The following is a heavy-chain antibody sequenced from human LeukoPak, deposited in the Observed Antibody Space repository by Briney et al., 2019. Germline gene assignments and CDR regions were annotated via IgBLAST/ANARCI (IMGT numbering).Heavy chain of an antibody. V-gene: IGHV1-69*05. CDR1: GGTFSTYV. CDR3: ARDGLSNWAMDV. D-gene: IGHD3-10*01. CDR2: IIPIFHTT. Sequence: SVRVSCKASGGTFSTYVINWMRQAPGQGLEWMGRIIPIFHTTNYAQKFQGRVTVTTDESTSTAYMELSSLRSEDTAVYYCARDGLSNWAMDVWGKGTTVTVSS. J-gene: IGHJ6*03.